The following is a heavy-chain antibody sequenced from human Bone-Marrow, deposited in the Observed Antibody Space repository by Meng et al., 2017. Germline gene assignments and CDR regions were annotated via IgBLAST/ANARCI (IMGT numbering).Heavy chain of an antibody. Sequence: ASVKVSCMACGYTFTSYYMHWVRQAPRQGLEWMGIINPSVGATSYAQKFQGRVTMTRDTSTSTVYMELNSLRSEDTAVYYCARRDGSGYNYFDYWGQVTLVTVSS. D-gene: IGHD3-22*01. J-gene: IGHJ4*02. CDR3: ARRDGSGYNYFDY. CDR2: INPSVGAT. V-gene: IGHV1-46*01. CDR1: GYTFTSYY.